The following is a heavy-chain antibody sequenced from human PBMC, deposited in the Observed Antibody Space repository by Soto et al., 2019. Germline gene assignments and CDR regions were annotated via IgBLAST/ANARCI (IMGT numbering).Heavy chain of an antibody. CDR2: ISSSGSTI. V-gene: IGHV3-11*01. Sequence: QVQLVESGGGLVKPGGSLRLSCAASGFTFSDYYMSWIRQAPGKGLEWVSYISSSGSTIYYADSVKGRFTISRDNAKNSLYLQMNILRAEDTAVYYCARDRSYCSGGSCYSRDDAFDIWGQGTMVTVTS. D-gene: IGHD2-15*01. J-gene: IGHJ3*02. CDR3: ARDRSYCSGGSCYSRDDAFDI. CDR1: GFTFSDYY.